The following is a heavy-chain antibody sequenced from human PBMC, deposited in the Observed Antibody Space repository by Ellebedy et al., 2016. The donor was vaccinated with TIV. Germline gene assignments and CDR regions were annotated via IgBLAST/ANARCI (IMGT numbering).Heavy chain of an antibody. J-gene: IGHJ3*02. CDR1: GYTFTSYG. V-gene: IGHV1-18*01. CDR3: GHTGDRGI. D-gene: IGHD3-10*01. CDR2: ISTYNGDT. Sequence: AASVKVSCKASGYTFTSYGLSWVPQAPGQGLEWMGWISTYNGDTKYAPKFQGRIAMTADSSTTTAHLDLGSLRSDDTAIYYCGHTGDRGIWGQGTVVTVSS.